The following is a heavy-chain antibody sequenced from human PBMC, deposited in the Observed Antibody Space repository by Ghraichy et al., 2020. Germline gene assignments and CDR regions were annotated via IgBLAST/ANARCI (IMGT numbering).Heavy chain of an antibody. CDR1: GFTFDDYA. CDR2: ISWNSGSI. D-gene: IGHD3-16*01. Sequence: SLSLTCAASGFTFDDYAMHWVRQAPGKGLEWVSGISWNSGSIGYADSVKGRFTISRNNAKNSLYLQMNSLRAEDTALYYCAKDRGGAKGYYFAGMDVWGQGTTVTVS. CDR3: AKDRGGAKGYYFAGMDV. J-gene: IGHJ6*02. V-gene: IGHV3-9*01.